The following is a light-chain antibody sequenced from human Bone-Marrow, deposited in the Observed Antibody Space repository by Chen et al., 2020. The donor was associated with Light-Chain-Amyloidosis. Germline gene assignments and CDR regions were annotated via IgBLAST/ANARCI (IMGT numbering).Light chain of an antibody. CDR1: QGVLSSANNKNY. J-gene: IGKJ4*01. Sequence: DIVVTQSPDYLAVSLGERTTINCKSSQGVLSSANNKNYLAWYQQKPGQPPKLLIYWASFRESGVPDRFSGSGSGTDFSLTISSLQAEDVAVYYCQQYHSTPFTFGGGTKVEI. V-gene: IGKV4-1*01. CDR2: WAS. CDR3: QQYHSTPFT.